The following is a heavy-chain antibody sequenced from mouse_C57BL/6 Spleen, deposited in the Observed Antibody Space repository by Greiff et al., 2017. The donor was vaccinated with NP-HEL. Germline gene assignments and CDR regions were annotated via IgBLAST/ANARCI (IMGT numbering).Heavy chain of an antibody. Sequence: VQLQQSGAELVRPGTSVKVSCKASGYAFTNYLIEWVKQRPGQGLEWIGVINPGSGGTNYNEKFKGKATLTADKSSSTAYMQLSSLTSEDSAVYFCARESNYYGSSPYFDYWGQGTTLTVSS. D-gene: IGHD1-1*01. J-gene: IGHJ2*01. CDR2: INPGSGGT. V-gene: IGHV1-54*01. CDR3: ARESNYYGSSPYFDY. CDR1: GYAFTNYL.